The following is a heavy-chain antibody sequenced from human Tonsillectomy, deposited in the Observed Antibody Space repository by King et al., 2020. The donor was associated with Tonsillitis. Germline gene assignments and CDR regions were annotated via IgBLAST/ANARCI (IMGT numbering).Heavy chain of an antibody. CDR1: GGSFSGYY. Sequence: VQLQQWGAGLLKPSETLSLTCAVYGGSFSGYYWSWIRQPPGKGLEWIGEINHSGSTNYNPSLKSRITISVDTSKNQFSLKLSSVTATDSAVYYCARGRRRFDYWGQGTLVTVSS. J-gene: IGHJ4*02. V-gene: IGHV4-34*01. CDR2: INHSGST. CDR3: ARGRRRFDY.